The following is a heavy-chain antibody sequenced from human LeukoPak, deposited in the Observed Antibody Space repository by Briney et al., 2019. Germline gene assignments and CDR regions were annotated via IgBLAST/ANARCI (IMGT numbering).Heavy chain of an antibody. D-gene: IGHD6-13*01. CDR2: IYYSGST. J-gene: IGHJ5*02. Sequence: PSETLSLTCTVSGGSISSSSYYWGWIRQPPGKGLEWIGSIYYSGSTYYNPSLKSRVTISVDTSKNQFSLKLSSVTAADTAVYYCARDYGYSSSWYSWNWFDPWGQGTLVTVSS. CDR1: GGSISSSSYY. V-gene: IGHV4-39*07. CDR3: ARDYGYSSSWYSWNWFDP.